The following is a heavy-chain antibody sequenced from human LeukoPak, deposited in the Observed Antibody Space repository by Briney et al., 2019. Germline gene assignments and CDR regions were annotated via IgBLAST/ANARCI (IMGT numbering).Heavy chain of an antibody. Sequence: GGSLRLSCAASGFTFNDYYMSWIRQAPGKGLEWVSYISSSSSYIYYADSVKGRFTISRDNAKNSLYLQMNSLRAEDTAVYYCASRDYYGSEDYWGQGTLVTVSS. J-gene: IGHJ4*02. V-gene: IGHV3-11*06. CDR3: ASRDYYGSEDY. CDR1: GFTFNDYY. D-gene: IGHD3-10*01. CDR2: ISSSSSYI.